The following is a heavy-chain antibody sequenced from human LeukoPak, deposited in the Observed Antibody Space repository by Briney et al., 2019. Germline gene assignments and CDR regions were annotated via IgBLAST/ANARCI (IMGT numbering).Heavy chain of an antibody. CDR3: ARVGYSGYGP. V-gene: IGHV4-59*01. Sequence: PSETLSLTCTVSGGSISSYYWSWIRQPPGNGLEWIGYIYYSGSTNYNPSLKSRVTISVDTSKNQFSLKLSSVTAADTAVYYCARVGYSGYGPWSQGTLVTVSS. CDR2: IYYSGST. D-gene: IGHD5-12*01. CDR1: GGSISSYY. J-gene: IGHJ5*02.